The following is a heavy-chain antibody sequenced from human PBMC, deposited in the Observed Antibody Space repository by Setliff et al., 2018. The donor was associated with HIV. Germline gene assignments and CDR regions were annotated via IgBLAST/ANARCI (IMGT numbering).Heavy chain of an antibody. CDR3: ARGSRYYDILTGYYRDYYYMDV. CDR2: IYHSGDT. CDR1: GGSISSHY. D-gene: IGHD3-9*01. V-gene: IGHV4-59*11. Sequence: PSETLSLTCTVSGGSISSHYWSWIRQPPLKGLEWIGYIYHSGDTNYNPSLKSRVTISVDTSKNQFSLKLSSVTAADTAVYYCARGSRYYDILTGYYRDYYYMDVWGKGTTVTVSS. J-gene: IGHJ6*03.